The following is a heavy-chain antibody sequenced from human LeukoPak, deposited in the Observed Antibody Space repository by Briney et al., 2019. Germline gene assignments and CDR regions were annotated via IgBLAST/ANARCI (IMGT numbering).Heavy chain of an antibody. J-gene: IGHJ4*02. CDR1: GYSFTSYW. CDR3: ARAQPYQLFDY. V-gene: IGHV5-51*01. Sequence: GEPLKISCKGSGYSFTSYWIGWVRQMPGKGLEWMGIIYPGDSDTRYSPSFQGQVTISADKSITTAYLQWSSLKASDTAMYFCARAQPYQLFDYWGQGTLVTVSS. D-gene: IGHD2-2*01. CDR2: IYPGDSDT.